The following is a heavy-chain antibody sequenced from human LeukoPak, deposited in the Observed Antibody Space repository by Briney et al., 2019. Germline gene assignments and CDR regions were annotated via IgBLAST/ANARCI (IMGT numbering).Heavy chain of an antibody. V-gene: IGHV4-4*02. CDR1: GGSISSSNW. D-gene: IGHD5-18*01. J-gene: IGHJ4*02. Sequence: SETLSLTCAVSGGSISSSNWWSWVRQPPGKGLEWIGETYHSGSTNYNPSLKSRVTISVDKSKNQFSLKLSSVTAADTAVYYCASSPSWIQLWLYWGQGTLVTVSS. CDR3: ASSPSWIQLWLY. CDR2: TYHSGST.